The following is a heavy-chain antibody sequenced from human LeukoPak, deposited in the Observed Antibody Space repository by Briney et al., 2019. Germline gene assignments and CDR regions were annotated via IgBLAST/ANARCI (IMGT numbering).Heavy chain of an antibody. D-gene: IGHD3-22*01. J-gene: IGHJ4*02. CDR1: GFSMSAYW. CDR2: IKQDGSER. Sequence: GGSLRLSCEASGFSMSAYWMSWVRQAPGKGLEWVGNIKQDGSERNYVDSVKGRFTISRDNAKKSLYLQMNSLRAEDTAVYYCARDWGAYYHFFDYWGQGTLVTVSS. V-gene: IGHV3-7*01. CDR3: ARDWGAYYHFFDY.